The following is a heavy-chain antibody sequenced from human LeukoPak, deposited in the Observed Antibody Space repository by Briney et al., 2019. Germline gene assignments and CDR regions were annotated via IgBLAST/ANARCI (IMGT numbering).Heavy chain of an antibody. CDR2: ISSSSSYI. CDR3: ARDFVRALDY. Sequence: PGGSLRLSCAASGFTFSSYSMNWVRQAPGKGLEWVSSISSSSSYIYYAGSVKGRFTISRDNAKNSLYLQMNSLRAEDTAVYYCARDFVRALDYWGQGTLVTVSS. J-gene: IGHJ4*02. CDR1: GFTFSSYS. V-gene: IGHV3-21*01. D-gene: IGHD6-6*01.